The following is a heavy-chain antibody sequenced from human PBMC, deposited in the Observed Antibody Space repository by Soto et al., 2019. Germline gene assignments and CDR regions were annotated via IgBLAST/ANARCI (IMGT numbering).Heavy chain of an antibody. CDR1: GFTFSSYA. Sequence: GSLRLSCAAFGFTFSSYALSWVRQAPGKGLEWVSAISGSGGSTYYADSVKGRFTISRDNSKDTLYLQMNSLRADDTAVYYCAKLGSRDAYLTNWFDPWGQGTLVTVSS. J-gene: IGHJ5*02. CDR2: ISGSGGST. D-gene: IGHD2-2*01. CDR3: AKLGSRDAYLTNWFDP. V-gene: IGHV3-23*01.